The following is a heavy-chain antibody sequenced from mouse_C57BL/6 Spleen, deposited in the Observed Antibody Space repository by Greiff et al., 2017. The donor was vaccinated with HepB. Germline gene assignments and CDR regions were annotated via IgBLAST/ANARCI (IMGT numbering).Heavy chain of an antibody. D-gene: IGHD3-2*02. V-gene: IGHV5-15*01. J-gene: IGHJ4*01. CDR2: ISNLAYSI. CDR1: GFTFSDYG. Sequence: EVKLMESGGGLVQPGGSLKLSCAASGFTFSDYGMAWVRQAPRKGPEWVAFISNLAYSIYYADTVTGRFTISRENAKNTLYLEMSSLRSEDTAMYYCARGGTAQAYYYAMDYWGQGTSVTVSS. CDR3: ARGGTAQAYYYAMDY.